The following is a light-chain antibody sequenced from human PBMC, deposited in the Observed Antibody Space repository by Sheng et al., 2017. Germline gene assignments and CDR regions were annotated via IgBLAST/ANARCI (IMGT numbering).Light chain of an antibody. CDR1: QSILHNSENKNY. Sequence: DIMMTQSPDSLAVSLGERATINCKSSQSILHNSENKNYLAWYQQKPGQSPKLLIYWASTRKSGVPDRFSGSGSGTDFTLTITSLQPDDSATYYCQQYDSYFSFTFGGGTKVEI. CDR2: WAS. CDR3: QQYDSYFSFT. J-gene: IGKJ4*01. V-gene: IGKV4-1*01.